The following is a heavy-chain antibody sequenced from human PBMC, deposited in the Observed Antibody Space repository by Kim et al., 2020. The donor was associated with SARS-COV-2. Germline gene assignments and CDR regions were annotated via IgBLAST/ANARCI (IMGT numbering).Heavy chain of an antibody. V-gene: IGHV4-59*13. D-gene: IGHD3-22*01. J-gene: IGHJ4*02. CDR1: GGSISSYY. CDR2: IYYSGST. CDR3: ARVPAEYYFDSSGYYFVY. Sequence: SETLSLTCTVSGGSISSYYWSWIRQLPGKGLEWIGYIYYSGSTNYNPSLKSRVTISVDTSKNQFSLKLSSVTAADTAVDYFARVPAEYYFDSSGYYFVYWGQGTLCSVSS.